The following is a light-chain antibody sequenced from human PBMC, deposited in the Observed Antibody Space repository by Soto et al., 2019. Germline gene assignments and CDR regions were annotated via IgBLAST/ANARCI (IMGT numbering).Light chain of an antibody. Sequence: EIVMTQSPATLSVSPGERATLSCRASQSVSSNLGWYQQKPGQAPRLIIYGASTRATGIPARFSGSGSGTEFTLPISGLQSEDFAFYYCQQYNTWPYTFGQGTKLEIK. CDR2: GAS. CDR1: QSVSSN. V-gene: IGKV3-15*01. J-gene: IGKJ2*01. CDR3: QQYNTWPYT.